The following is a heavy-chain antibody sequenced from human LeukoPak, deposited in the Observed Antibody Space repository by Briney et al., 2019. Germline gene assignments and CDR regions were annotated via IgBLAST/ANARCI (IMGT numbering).Heavy chain of an antibody. D-gene: IGHD3-3*01. CDR3: AKGGEDYDFWSGYYYYFDF. J-gene: IGHJ4*02. Sequence: GGSLRLSCAASGFNLNSYGMNWVRQAPGKGLERVSGIIGSGSRTFYADSVKGRFTISRDNSRNTLSLQMNSLRAEDTAIYYCAKGGEDYDFWSGYYYYFDFWGQGTLVTVSS. CDR1: GFNLNSYG. CDR2: IIGSGSRT. V-gene: IGHV3-23*01.